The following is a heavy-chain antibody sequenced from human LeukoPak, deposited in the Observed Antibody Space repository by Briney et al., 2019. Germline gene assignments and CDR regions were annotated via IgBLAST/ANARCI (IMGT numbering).Heavy chain of an antibody. CDR1: GYSFNSYW. J-gene: IGHJ4*02. CDR3: ARHFGSDYGDYVGVIDY. V-gene: IGHV5-51*01. Sequence: GESLKIYCKGSGYSFNSYWIGWVRQMPGKGLEWMGIIYPVDSDTRYSPSFQGQVTISADKSISTAYLQWSSLKASDTAMYYCARHFGSDYGDYVGVIDYWGQGTLVTVSS. D-gene: IGHD4-17*01. CDR2: IYPVDSDT.